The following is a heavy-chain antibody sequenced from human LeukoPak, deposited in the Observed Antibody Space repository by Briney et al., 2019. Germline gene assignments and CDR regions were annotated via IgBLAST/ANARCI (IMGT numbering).Heavy chain of an antibody. CDR1: GFTFNSYS. CDR2: ISYDGGNK. Sequence: GGSLRLSCAASGFTFNSYSMHWVRQAPGKGMEWVTVISYDGGNKYFADSVKGRFTISRDNSKNTLYLQMNSLRPEDTALYYCARLRGYGACQYNGMDVWGQGTTVTVSS. D-gene: IGHD5-12*01. CDR3: ARLRGYGACQYNGMDV. J-gene: IGHJ6*02. V-gene: IGHV3-30-3*01.